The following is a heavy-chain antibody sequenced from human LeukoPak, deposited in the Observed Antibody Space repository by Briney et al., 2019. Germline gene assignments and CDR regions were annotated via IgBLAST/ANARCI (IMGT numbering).Heavy chain of an antibody. Sequence: GGSLRLSCAASGYTFSNAWRSWVRQAPGKGLKWVGRIKSKTDGGTTDYAAPVKGRFTISRDDSKNTLYLQMNSLKTEDTAVYYCTTNWYDYVWGSSGAFDIWGQGTMVTVSS. J-gene: IGHJ3*02. CDR2: IKSKTDGGTT. CDR3: TTNWYDYVWGSSGAFDI. D-gene: IGHD3-16*01. CDR1: GYTFSNAW. V-gene: IGHV3-15*01.